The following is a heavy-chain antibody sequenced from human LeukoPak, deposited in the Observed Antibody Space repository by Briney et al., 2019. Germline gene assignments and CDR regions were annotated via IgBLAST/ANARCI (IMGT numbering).Heavy chain of an antibody. CDR1: GGSISTTNW. V-gene: IGHV4-4*02. Sequence: SETLSLTCGVSGGSISTTNWWTWVRQPPGEGLEWIGEVHLSERTHYNPSLESRVTMSVDMSENHISLRLTSVTAADTAVYYCAREGGPYRPLDYSGQGNLVTVSS. J-gene: IGHJ4*02. CDR3: AREGGPYRPLDY. CDR2: VHLSERT.